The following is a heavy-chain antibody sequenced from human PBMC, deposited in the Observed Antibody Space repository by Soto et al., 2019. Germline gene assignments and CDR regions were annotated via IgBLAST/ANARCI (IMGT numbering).Heavy chain of an antibody. D-gene: IGHD6-13*01. CDR3: ARDYSSGWCLDY. J-gene: IGHJ4*02. CDR1: GFPFSAEA. V-gene: IGHV3-30-3*01. Sequence: QVQLVESGGGVVQPGNSLRLSCAGSGFPFSAEAMHWVRQAPGKGLEWVAAISYDGNNKNHADSVKGRFTVSRENSKNTLYLQIYSLRPEDTAVYYCARDYSSGWCLDYWGQGSLVTVSS. CDR2: ISYDGNNK.